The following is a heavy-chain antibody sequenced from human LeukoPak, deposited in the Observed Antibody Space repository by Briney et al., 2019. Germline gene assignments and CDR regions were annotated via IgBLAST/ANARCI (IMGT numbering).Heavy chain of an antibody. D-gene: IGHD6-6*01. CDR1: GGTFSSYA. Sequence: ASVKVSCKASGGTFSSYAISWVRQAPGQGLEWMGRIIPIFGTANYAQKFQGRVTITTDESTSTAYMELSSLRSEDTAVFYVARFRIAAHASWFDPWGQGTLVSVSS. V-gene: IGHV1-69*05. J-gene: IGHJ5*02. CDR2: IIPIFGTA. CDR3: ARFRIAAHASWFDP.